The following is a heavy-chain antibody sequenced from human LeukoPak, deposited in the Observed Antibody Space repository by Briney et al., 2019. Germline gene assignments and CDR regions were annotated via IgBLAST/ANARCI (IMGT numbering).Heavy chain of an antibody. CDR3: VRREYSGSWSKFDY. J-gene: IGHJ4*02. D-gene: IGHD2-15*01. V-gene: IGHV4-39*01. CDR1: GDYITSSSDY. CDR2: IYYTGIT. Sequence: PSETLSLTCTVSGDYITSSSDYWGWIRQPPGKGLEWTGNIYYTGITYYNPSLKSRVTMSVETSKNQFSLRLSSVTAADTAIYYCVRREYSGSWSKFDYWGQGILVTVSS.